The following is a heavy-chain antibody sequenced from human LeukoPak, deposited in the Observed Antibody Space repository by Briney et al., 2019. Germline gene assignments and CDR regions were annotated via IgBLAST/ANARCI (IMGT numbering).Heavy chain of an antibody. CDR3: ARDRIGIAAAGENDY. CDR1: GYTFTSYY. J-gene: IGHJ4*02. V-gene: IGHV1-46*01. D-gene: IGHD6-13*01. Sequence: AASVKVSCKASGYTFTSYYMHWVRQAPGQGLEWMGIINPSGGSTSYAQKFQGRVTMTRDTSTSTVYMELSSLRSEDTAVYYCARDRIGIAAAGENDYWGQGTLVTVSS. CDR2: INPSGGST.